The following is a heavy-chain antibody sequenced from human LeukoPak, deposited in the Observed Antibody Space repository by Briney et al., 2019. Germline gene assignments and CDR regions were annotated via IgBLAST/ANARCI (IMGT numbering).Heavy chain of an antibody. CDR3: AKDRSDNSTWYVGSH. J-gene: IGHJ4*02. CDR2: ISSNGGST. D-gene: IGHD2/OR15-2a*01. Sequence: GGSLRLSCAASGFTFSSYAMHWVRQAPGKGLEYVSAISSNGGSTYYANSVKGRFTISRDNSKNTLYLQMNSLRVEDTAVYYCAKDRSDNSTWYVGSHWGQGTLVTVSS. CDR1: GFTFSSYA. V-gene: IGHV3-64*01.